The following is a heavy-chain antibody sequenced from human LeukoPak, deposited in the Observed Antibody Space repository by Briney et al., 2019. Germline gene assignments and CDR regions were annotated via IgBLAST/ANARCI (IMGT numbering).Heavy chain of an antibody. Sequence: GGSLRLSCAASGFTFSSYSMHWVRQAPGKGLEWVAVISYDGSNNYYADSVKGRFTISRDNSKNTLYLQMNSLRAEDTAVYYCANGLSVPLRLDYWGQGTLVTVSS. CDR3: ANGLSVPLRLDY. CDR1: GFTFSSYS. J-gene: IGHJ4*02. V-gene: IGHV3-30*18. CDR2: ISYDGSNN.